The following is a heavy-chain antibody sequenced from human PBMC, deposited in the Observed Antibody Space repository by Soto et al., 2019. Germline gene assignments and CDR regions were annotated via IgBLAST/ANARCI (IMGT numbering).Heavy chain of an antibody. CDR2: IYYSGST. Sequence: QVQLQESGPGLVKPSETLSLTCTVSGGSISSYYWSWIRQPPGKGLEWIGYIYYSGSTNYNPSLKSRVTISVDTSKNQFSLKLSSVPAADTAVYYCARRSGRTFDYWGQGTLFTVSS. J-gene: IGHJ4*02. D-gene: IGHD2-15*01. CDR3: ARRSGRTFDY. CDR1: GGSISSYY. V-gene: IGHV4-59*08.